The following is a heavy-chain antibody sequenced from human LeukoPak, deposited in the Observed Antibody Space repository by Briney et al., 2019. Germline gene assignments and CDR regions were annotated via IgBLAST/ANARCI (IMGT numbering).Heavy chain of an antibody. Sequence: GGSLRLSCAASGFSFSDYNMNWVRQAPGKGLEWVAYISSSSSTTHYADSVTGRFSISRDNAKSSLYLQMNSLRVEDTAVYYCASPRPLTAAGTWNAFDIWGQGTMVTVSS. CDR1: GFSFSDYN. CDR2: ISSSSSTT. D-gene: IGHD6-13*01. J-gene: IGHJ3*02. CDR3: ASPRPLTAAGTWNAFDI. V-gene: IGHV3-48*01.